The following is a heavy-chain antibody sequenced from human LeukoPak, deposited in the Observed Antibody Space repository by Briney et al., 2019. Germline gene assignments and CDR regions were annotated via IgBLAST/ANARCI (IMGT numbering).Heavy chain of an antibody. V-gene: IGHV4-31*03. CDR1: GGSINRGSYY. Sequence: SETLSLTCTVSGGSINRGSYYWSWIRQHPGKGLEWIGYIYHSGSTYYNPSLKSRVTISVDTSKNQFSLKLSSVTAADTAVYYCARAYGGNSNCFDPWGQGTLVTVSS. CDR2: IYHSGST. CDR3: ARAYGGNSNCFDP. J-gene: IGHJ5*02. D-gene: IGHD4-23*01.